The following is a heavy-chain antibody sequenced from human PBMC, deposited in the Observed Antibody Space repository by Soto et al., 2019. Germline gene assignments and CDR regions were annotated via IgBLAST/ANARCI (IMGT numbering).Heavy chain of an antibody. V-gene: IGHV1-58*01. D-gene: IGHD2-2*01. CDR3: AARGSRDYYMAV. CDR1: GFTFSSSA. J-gene: IGHJ6*03. CDR2: IVVGSGNT. Sequence: SVKVSCKASGFTFSSSALQWVRQARGQRLEWIGWIVVGSGNTNYAQKFQERVTITRDMSTSTAYMELNSLRSDDTAVYYCAARGSRDYYMAVCGKGTSVTVSS.